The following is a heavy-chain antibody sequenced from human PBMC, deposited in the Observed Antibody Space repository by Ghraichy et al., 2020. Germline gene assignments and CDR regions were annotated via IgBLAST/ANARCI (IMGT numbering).Heavy chain of an antibody. CDR1: GYSISSGYF. V-gene: IGHV4-38-2*02. D-gene: IGHD2-8*01. CDR3: ALVMVYADDDY. J-gene: IGHJ4*02. CDR2: IYHSGST. Sequence: SETLSLTCNVSGYSISSGYFWAWVRQPPGKGLEWVGSIYHSGSTYYNPTLKGRVTISRDMSKNQFSLKLTSVTAADTAVYYCALVMVYADDDYWGQGILVTVSS.